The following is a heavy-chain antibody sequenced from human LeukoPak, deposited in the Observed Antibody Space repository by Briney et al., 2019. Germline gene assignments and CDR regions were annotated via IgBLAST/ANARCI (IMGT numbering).Heavy chain of an antibody. J-gene: IGHJ4*02. Sequence: SETLSLTCTVSGGSISSYFWSWSRQPPGKGLEWIGYIYYSGSTNYNYNPSLKSRVTLSVDTSKNHFSLKLSSVTAADTAVYYCARAYNYGSGSYSAFPYWGQGTLVTVSS. CDR3: ARAYNYGSGSYSAFPY. CDR1: GGSISSYF. CDR2: IYYSGST. D-gene: IGHD3-10*01. V-gene: IGHV4-59*01.